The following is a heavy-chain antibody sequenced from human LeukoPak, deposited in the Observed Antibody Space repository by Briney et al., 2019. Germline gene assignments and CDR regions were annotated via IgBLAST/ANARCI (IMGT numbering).Heavy chain of an antibody. V-gene: IGHV3-30*18. D-gene: IGHD3-3*01. CDR2: ISYDGSNK. CDR3: AKMEGQRLYDYCMDV. CDR1: GFTFSSYG. Sequence: GGSLRLSCAASGFTFSSYGMHWVRQAPGKGLEWVAVISYDGSNKYYADSVKGRFTISRDNSKNTLYLHMNSLRADDTAVYYCAKMEGQRLYDYCMDVWGRGTTVTVSS. J-gene: IGHJ6*03.